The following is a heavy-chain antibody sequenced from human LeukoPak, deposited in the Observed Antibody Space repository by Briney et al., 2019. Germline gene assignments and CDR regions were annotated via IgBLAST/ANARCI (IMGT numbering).Heavy chain of an antibody. Sequence: GGSLRLSCAASGFTFSSYSMNWVRQAPGKGLEWVSSISSSSSYIYYADSMKGRFTISRDNAKNSLYLQMNSLRAEDTAVYYCARSDVVVPAAPFDYWGQGTLVTVSS. CDR3: ARSDVVVPAAPFDY. CDR2: ISSSSSYI. CDR1: GFTFSSYS. J-gene: IGHJ4*02. V-gene: IGHV3-21*01. D-gene: IGHD2-2*01.